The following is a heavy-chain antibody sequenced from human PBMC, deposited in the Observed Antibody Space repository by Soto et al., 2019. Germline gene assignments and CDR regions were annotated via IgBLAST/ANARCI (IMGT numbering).Heavy chain of an antibody. V-gene: IGHV3-74*01. CDR3: ARFRCTNGVCYWGGWFDP. Sequence: EVQLVESGGGLVQPGGSLRLSCSASVFTFSSYWMHWVRQAPGKGLGWVSRINSDGSSTSYADSVKGRFTISSDNAKNTLYLQMSSLRAEDTAVYYCARFRCTNGVCYWGGWFDPWGQGTLVTVSS. CDR2: INSDGSST. J-gene: IGHJ5*02. D-gene: IGHD2-8*01. CDR1: VFTFSSYW.